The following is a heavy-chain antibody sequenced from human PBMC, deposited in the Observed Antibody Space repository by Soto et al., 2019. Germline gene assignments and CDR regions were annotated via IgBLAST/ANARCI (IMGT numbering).Heavy chain of an antibody. V-gene: IGHV3-74*01. J-gene: IGHJ5*02. Sequence: EVQLVESGGGLVQPGGSLRLSCAASGFTFSDYWMHWVRLVPGKGLLWVSRINPDGSRTNYADSVKGRFATYRDNAKNTVYLQMNSLRAEDTAVYYYARVKLGSYDWFDPWGQGTLVTVSS. CDR1: GFTFSDYW. CDR2: INPDGSRT. D-gene: IGHD3-16*01. CDR3: ARVKLGSYDWFDP.